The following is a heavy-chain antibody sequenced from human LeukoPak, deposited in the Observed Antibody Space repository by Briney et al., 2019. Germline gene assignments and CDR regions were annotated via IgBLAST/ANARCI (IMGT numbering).Heavy chain of an antibody. D-gene: IGHD3-22*01. CDR2: IRSKVYGGTS. V-gene: IGHV3-49*04. CDR3: SHDSSGYNYYFQH. J-gene: IGHJ1*01. CDR1: GFIFGDFA. Sequence: GGSLRLSCTTSGFIFGDFAVNWVRQVPGKGLEWVGFIRSKVYGGTSEYAASVIGRFTFSRDDSKSIAYLQMNSLKTEDTAIYYCSHDSSGYNYYFQHWGQGTLVTVSS.